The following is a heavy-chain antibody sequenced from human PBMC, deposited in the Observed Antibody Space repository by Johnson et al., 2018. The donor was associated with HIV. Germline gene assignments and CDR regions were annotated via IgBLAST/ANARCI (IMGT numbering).Heavy chain of an antibody. J-gene: IGHJ3*02. CDR1: GFTFDDYA. CDR3: TSKVRYAFDI. V-gene: IGHV3-9*01. CDR2: ISWNSGSI. Sequence: VRLVESGGGLVQPGRSLRLSCAASGFTFDDYAMHLVRQAPGKGLEWVSGISWNSGSIGYADSVKGRFTISRDNAKNSLYLQMNSLRAEDTALYYCTSKVRYAFDIWGQGTMVTVSS.